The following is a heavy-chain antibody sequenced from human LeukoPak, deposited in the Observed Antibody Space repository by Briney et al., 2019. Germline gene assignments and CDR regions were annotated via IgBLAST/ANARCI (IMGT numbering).Heavy chain of an antibody. V-gene: IGHV1-2*02. Sequence: ASVKVSCKASGYTFNDYFMHWVRQAPGQGLEWMGWINPNSGATNSAQKFQGRVTMTSDTSISTAYMELRSLTSDDTAVYYWATLRENNYGYYWGQGTLVTVSS. J-gene: IGHJ4*02. CDR3: ATLRENNYGYY. D-gene: IGHD5-18*01. CDR1: GYTFNDYF. CDR2: INPNSGAT.